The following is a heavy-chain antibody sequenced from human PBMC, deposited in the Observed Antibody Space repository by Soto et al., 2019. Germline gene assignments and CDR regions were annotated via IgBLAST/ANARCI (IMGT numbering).Heavy chain of an antibody. V-gene: IGHV4-61*01. Sequence: ASETLSLTCSVSGGSFSDKTYYWSWIRQPPGKRLEWIGYVYYSGTTNYNPSLKSRVTISVDLSKNRFSLRLSSVTTADTALYCCERNKVLFYNLRSRYFFYYCGQGPLVPVSS. J-gene: IGHJ4*02. CDR1: GGSFSDKTYY. D-gene: IGHD3-10*01. CDR3: ERNKVLFYNLRSRYFFYY. CDR2: VYYSGTT.